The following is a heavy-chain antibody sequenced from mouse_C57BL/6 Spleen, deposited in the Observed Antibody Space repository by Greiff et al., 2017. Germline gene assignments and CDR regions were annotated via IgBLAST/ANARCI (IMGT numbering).Heavy chain of an antibody. Sequence: EVMLVESGGGLVKPGGSLKLSCAASGFTFSDYGMHWVRQAPEKGLEWVAYISSGSSTIYYADTVKGRFTISRDNAKNTLFLQMTSLRSEDTAMYYCAPDYGSSNWYFDVWGTGTTVTVSS. CDR2: ISSGSSTI. CDR3: APDYGSSNWYFDV. V-gene: IGHV5-17*01. CDR1: GFTFSDYG. J-gene: IGHJ1*03. D-gene: IGHD1-1*01.